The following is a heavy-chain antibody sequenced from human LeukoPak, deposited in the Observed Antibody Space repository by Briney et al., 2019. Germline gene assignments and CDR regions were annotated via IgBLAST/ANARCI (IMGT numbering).Heavy chain of an antibody. CDR2: ISSSSSYI. CDR3: AREGPEDY. V-gene: IGHV3-21*01. D-gene: IGHD1-14*01. Sequence: GGSLRLSCAASGFTFSSYSMNWVRQAPGKGLEWVSSISSSSSYIYYADSVKGRFTIPSDNPNNSLYLQMNSLRADGTAVYYCAREGPEDYWGQGTLVTVSS. J-gene: IGHJ4*02. CDR1: GFTFSSYS.